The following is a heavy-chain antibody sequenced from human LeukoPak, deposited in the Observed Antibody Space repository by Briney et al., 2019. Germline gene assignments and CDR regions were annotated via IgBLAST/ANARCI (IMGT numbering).Heavy chain of an antibody. D-gene: IGHD4-17*01. CDR2: VNHSGYT. CDR1: GVSFSTYY. J-gene: IGHJ4*02. V-gene: IGHV4-34*01. CDR3: ARQLYGSDY. Sequence: SETLSLTCDVSGVSFSTYYWSWIRQSPDKGLEWIGEVNHSGYTNYNPSLKGRVTISVDTSKNQFSLKLSSVTAADTAVYYCARQLYGSDYWGQGTLVTVSS.